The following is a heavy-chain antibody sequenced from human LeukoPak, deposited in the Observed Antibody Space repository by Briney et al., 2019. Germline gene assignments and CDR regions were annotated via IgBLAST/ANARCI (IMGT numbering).Heavy chain of an antibody. V-gene: IGHV3-23*01. CDR1: GFTFTNYA. D-gene: IGHD3-22*01. Sequence: GGSLRLSCAASGFTFTNYAMSWVRQAPGKGLEWASAISGSGKNTYYADSVKGRFTISRDNSKNTVYPQMNSLRAEDTAVYFCAKDKYYDSREVDYWGQGTLVTVSS. CDR3: AKDKYYDSREVDY. J-gene: IGHJ4*02. CDR2: ISGSGKNT.